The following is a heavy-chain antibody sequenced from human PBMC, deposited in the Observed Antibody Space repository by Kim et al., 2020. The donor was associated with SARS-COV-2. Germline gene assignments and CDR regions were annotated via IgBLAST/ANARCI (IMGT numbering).Heavy chain of an antibody. CDR2: INHSGST. CDR1: GGSFSGYY. Sequence: SETLSLTCAVYGGSFSGYYWSWIRQPPGKGLEWIGEINHSGSTNYNPSLKSRVTISVDTSKNQFSLKLSSVTAADTAVYYCARGVRQLLQYGNWFDPWG. V-gene: IGHV4-34*01. J-gene: IGHJ5*02. D-gene: IGHD2-15*01. CDR3: ARGVRQLLQYGNWFDP.